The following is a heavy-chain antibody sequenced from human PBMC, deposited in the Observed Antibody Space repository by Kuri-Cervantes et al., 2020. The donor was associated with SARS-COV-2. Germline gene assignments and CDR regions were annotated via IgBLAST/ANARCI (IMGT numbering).Heavy chain of an antibody. J-gene: IGHJ3*02. CDR3: ARDSIGKVRGVIPYQNAFDI. V-gene: IGHV3-64D*06. Sequence: GESLKISCAASGFTFSSYAMSWVRQAPGKGLEYVSAISSNGGSTYYADSVKGRFTISRDNSKNTLYLQMSSLRAEDTAAYYCARDSIGKVRGVIPYQNAFDIWGQGTMVTVSS. CDR1: GFTFSSYA. D-gene: IGHD3-10*01. CDR2: ISSNGGST.